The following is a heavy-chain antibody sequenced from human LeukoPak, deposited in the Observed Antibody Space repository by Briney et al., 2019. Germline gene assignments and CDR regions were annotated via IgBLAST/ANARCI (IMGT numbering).Heavy chain of an antibody. CDR3: AKRGEDPVDLDY. D-gene: IGHD3-16*01. V-gene: IGHV3-23*01. CDR1: GVTFSSHG. CDR2: ITGSGDRT. Sequence: GGSLRLSCGVSGVTFSSHGMNWVRQAPGKGLEWVSAITGSGDRTYYTDSVRGRFTVSRDNSKNTLYLQMNGLRAEDTAVYYCAKRGEDPVDLDYWGQGTLVTVSS. J-gene: IGHJ4*02.